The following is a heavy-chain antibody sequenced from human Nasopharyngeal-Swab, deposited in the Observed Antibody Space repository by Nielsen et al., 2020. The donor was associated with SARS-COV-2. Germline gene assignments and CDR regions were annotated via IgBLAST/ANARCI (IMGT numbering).Heavy chain of an antibody. J-gene: IGHJ3*02. Sequence: SQTLSLTCSIPGDSVPSNSAAWNWIRQSPSRGLEWLGRTYYRSKWYNDYAVSVKSRITINPDTSKNQFSLQLNSVTPEDTAVYYCAREGIVGAPNDAFDIWGQGTMVTVSS. CDR3: AREGIVGAPNDAFDI. CDR1: GDSVPSNSAA. CDR2: TYYRSKWYN. V-gene: IGHV6-1*01. D-gene: IGHD1-26*01.